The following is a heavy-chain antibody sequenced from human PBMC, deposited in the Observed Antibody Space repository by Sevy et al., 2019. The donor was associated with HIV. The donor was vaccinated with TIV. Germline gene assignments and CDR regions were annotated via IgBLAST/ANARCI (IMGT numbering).Heavy chain of an antibody. D-gene: IGHD2-21*01. J-gene: IGHJ6*02. CDR1: GFTFTDYY. Sequence: GGSLRLSCAASGFTFTDYYMSWIRQAPGKGLEWVSYITVTGITIYYADSVKGRFNNSRDNAKNSLYLQMNSLRAEDTAVYYCSRGVISPVADVWGQGTTVTVSS. V-gene: IGHV3-11*01. CDR2: ITVTGITI. CDR3: SRGVISPVADV.